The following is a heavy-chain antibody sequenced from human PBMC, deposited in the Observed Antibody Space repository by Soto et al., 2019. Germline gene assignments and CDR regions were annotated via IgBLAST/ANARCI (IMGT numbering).Heavy chain of an antibody. CDR3: AKDPNGNYVGAFDM. CDR1: GFTFSPYA. CDR2: ISSSGDST. Sequence: GGSLRLSCVASGFTFSPYAMSWVRQAPGKGLEWVSGISSSGDSTYYADSVKGRFTISRDNSKNMLYLQMSSLRADDTALYYCAKDPNGNYVGAFDMRGHGTMVTVSS. J-gene: IGHJ3*02. D-gene: IGHD1-7*01. V-gene: IGHV3-23*01.